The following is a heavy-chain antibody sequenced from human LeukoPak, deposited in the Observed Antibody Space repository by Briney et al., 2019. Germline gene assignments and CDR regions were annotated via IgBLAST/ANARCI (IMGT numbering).Heavy chain of an antibody. CDR2: ISGYNGNT. CDR3: AFSSYYLQGNYYYMDV. D-gene: IGHD1-26*01. Sequence: GASVKVSCKASGYTFTSYGISWVRQAPGQGLEWMGWISGYNGNTNYAQNLQGRVTMTTDTSTSTVYMELRSLRSDDTAVYYCAFSSYYLQGNYYYMDVLGKGTTVTVSS. V-gene: IGHV1-18*01. J-gene: IGHJ6*03. CDR1: GYTFTSYG.